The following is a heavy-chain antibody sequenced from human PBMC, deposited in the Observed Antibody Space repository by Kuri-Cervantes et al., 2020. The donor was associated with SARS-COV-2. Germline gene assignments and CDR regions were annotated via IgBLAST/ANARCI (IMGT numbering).Heavy chain of an antibody. D-gene: IGHD6-13*01. V-gene: IGHV3-9*01. CDR3: ARDSLAAAGNYYYYGMDV. CDR2: ISWNSGSI. CDR1: GFTLDDYA. Sequence: LSLTCAASGFTLDDYAMHWVRQAPGKGLEWVSGISWNSGSIGYADSVKGRFTISRDNAKNSLYLQMNSLGAEDTAVYYCARDSLAAAGNYYYYGMDVWGQGTIVTVSS. J-gene: IGHJ6*02.